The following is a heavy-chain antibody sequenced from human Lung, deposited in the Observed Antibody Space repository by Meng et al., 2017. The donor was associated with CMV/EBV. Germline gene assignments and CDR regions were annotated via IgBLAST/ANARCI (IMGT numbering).Heavy chain of an antibody. D-gene: IGHD7-27*01. Sequence: QVQLVQFGAEVKKPGASVKVSCKASGYTFTGYYMHWLRQAPGQGLEWVGRITPSSGGTTYAQKFQGRVTMTRDTSISTAYMELSSLRSDDAAIYYCVRANLGSADYWGQGTLVTVSS. CDR2: ITPSSGGT. CDR1: GYTFTGYY. J-gene: IGHJ4*02. V-gene: IGHV1-2*06. CDR3: VRANLGSADY.